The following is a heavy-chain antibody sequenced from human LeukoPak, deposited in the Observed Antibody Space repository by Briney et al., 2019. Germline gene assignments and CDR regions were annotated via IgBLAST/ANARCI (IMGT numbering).Heavy chain of an antibody. Sequence: GGSLRLSCAASGFTFSNYGMRWVRHAPGKGLECVLVLRGSGCGTYYADSVKGRFNISRDNSKNTVYLQMNSLRAEDTAVYYCVKARMPHCGTDCLESWGQGTLVTVSS. D-gene: IGHD2-21*02. V-gene: IGHV3-23*01. J-gene: IGHJ4*02. CDR2: LRGSGCGT. CDR1: GFTFSNYG. CDR3: VKARMPHCGTDCLES.